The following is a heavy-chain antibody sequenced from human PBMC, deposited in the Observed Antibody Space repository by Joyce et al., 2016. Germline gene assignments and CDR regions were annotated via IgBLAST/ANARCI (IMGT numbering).Heavy chain of an antibody. CDR1: GFTFSTYV. J-gene: IGHJ4*02. D-gene: IGHD3-10*01. V-gene: IGHV3-30*18. CDR2: ISNDGKSQ. CDR3: AKGQGQLWFGQLLSLTDY. Sequence: QVLLEESGGGVVQPGRSLRLSCAASGFTFSTYVMHWVGQAPGKGLEWVGVISNDGKSQYYAESVKGRFTISRDNSKKTLYLQMGSLRTEDTAVYYCAKGQGQLWFGQLLSLTDYWGQGSLVTVSS.